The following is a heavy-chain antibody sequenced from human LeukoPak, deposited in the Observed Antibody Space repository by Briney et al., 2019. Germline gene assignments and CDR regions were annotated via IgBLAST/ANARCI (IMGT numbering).Heavy chain of an antibody. J-gene: IGHJ5*02. Sequence: GGSLRLSCAASGFTFREYSMSWVRQAPGKGLECVSNIRSNGRDTYYIDSVKGRFTISRDNSKNAVYLEMNSLRAGDSAVYYCAKGGYTTWFDPWGQGTLVTVSS. CDR2: IRSNGRDT. V-gene: IGHV3-23*01. CDR1: GFTFREYS. D-gene: IGHD2-15*01. CDR3: AKGGYTTWFDP.